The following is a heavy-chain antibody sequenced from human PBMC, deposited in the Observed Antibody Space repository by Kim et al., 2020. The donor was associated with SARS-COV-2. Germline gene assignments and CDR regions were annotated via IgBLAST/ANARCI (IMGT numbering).Heavy chain of an antibody. Sequence: GGSLRLSCAASGFTFSSYGMHWVRQAPGKGLEWVAVISYDGSNKYYADSAKGRFTISRDNSKNTLYLQMNSLRAEDTAVYYCAKEESVTTRRGYYYYGMDVWGQGTTVTVSS. CDR2: ISYDGSNK. V-gene: IGHV3-30*18. J-gene: IGHJ6*02. CDR1: GFTFSSYG. CDR3: AKEESVTTRRGYYYYGMDV. D-gene: IGHD4-4*01.